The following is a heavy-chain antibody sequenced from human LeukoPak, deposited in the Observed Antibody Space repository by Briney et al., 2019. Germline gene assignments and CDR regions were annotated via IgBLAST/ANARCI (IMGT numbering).Heavy chain of an antibody. D-gene: IGHD1-1*01. CDR3: ARLRASTGFDP. V-gene: IGHV4-59*08. CDR1: GGSISGFY. J-gene: IGHJ5*02. Sequence: PSETLSLTCSLSGGSISGFYWSWIRQPPEKVLEWIGYTYYSGSTNYNPSLKSRVTISGDTSKNKFSLRLSSVTAADTAVYYCARLRASTGFDPWGQGTLVTVSS. CDR2: TYYSGST.